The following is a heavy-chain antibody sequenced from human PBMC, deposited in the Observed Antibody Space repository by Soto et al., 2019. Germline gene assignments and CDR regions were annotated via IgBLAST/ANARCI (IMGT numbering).Heavy chain of an antibody. CDR3: ARGRYGDY. D-gene: IGHD1-1*01. CDR1: GYTFTTYG. V-gene: IGHV1-18*01. CDR2: ISAHNDNT. Sequence: QVHLVQSGAEVRKPGASVKVSCKGSGYTFTTYGITWVRQAPGQGLEWMGGISAHNDNTNYAQKVQGRVIVTRDTSTSTAYMELRNLRSDDTAVYYCARGRYGDYWGQGALVTVSS. J-gene: IGHJ4*02.